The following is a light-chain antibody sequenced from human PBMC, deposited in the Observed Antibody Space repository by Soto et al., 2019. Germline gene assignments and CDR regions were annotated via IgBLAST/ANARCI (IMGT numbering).Light chain of an antibody. CDR1: QSINTA. V-gene: IGKV3-15*01. Sequence: EIVMTQSPATLSVSPGERATLSCRASQSINTALAWYRQKPGQPPSLLIYGASTRATGVPARFSGSGSGADFTLTISSLQSDDVAVYYCQQYSTWPKTFGQGTKVEIK. J-gene: IGKJ1*01. CDR3: QQYSTWPKT. CDR2: GAS.